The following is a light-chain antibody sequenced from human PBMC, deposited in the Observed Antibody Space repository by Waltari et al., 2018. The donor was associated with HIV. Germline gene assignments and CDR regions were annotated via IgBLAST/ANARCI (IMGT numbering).Light chain of an antibody. J-gene: IGLJ2*01. CDR3: QSYDGNNHEV. Sequence: QSVLTQPPSVSAAPGQKVTISCSGSSSNIGNNYVSWYQQLPGTAPKLLIYENNTLPSGIPDRFSGSKSGTSATLGITGLQTEDEADYHCQSYDGNNHEVFGGGTKLTVL. V-gene: IGLV1-51*02. CDR2: ENN. CDR1: SSNIGNNY.